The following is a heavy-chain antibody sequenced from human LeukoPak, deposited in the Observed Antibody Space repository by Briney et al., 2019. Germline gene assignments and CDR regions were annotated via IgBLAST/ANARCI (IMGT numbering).Heavy chain of an antibody. CDR1: GGSISSGSYY. J-gene: IGHJ4*02. CDR3: AREGLLRLPDY. D-gene: IGHD1-26*01. CDR2: IYTGGST. Sequence: SETLSLTCTVSGGSISSGSYYWSWIRQPAGKGLEWIGRIYTGGSTNYNPSLKSRVTISVDTSKNQFSLKLSSVTAADTAVYYCAREGLLRLPDYWGQGTLVTVSS. V-gene: IGHV4-61*02.